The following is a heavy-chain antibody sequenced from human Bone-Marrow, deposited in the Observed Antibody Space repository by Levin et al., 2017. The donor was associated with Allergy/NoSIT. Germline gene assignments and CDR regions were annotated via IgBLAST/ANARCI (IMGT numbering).Heavy chain of an antibody. CDR3: AKGIFRTVATEIFDY. Sequence: LSLTCAASGFTFSSYAMSWVRQAPGKGLEWVSAISGSGGSTYYADSVKGRFTISRDNSKNTLYLQMNSLRAEDTAVYYCAKGIFRTVATEIFDYWGQGTLVTVSS. J-gene: IGHJ4*02. D-gene: IGHD4-17*01. CDR1: GFTFSSYA. V-gene: IGHV3-23*01. CDR2: ISGSGGST.